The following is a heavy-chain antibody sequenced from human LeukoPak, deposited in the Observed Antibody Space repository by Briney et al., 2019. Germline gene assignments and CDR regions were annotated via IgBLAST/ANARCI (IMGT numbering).Heavy chain of an antibody. CDR3: ARSVPDYTRFDY. CDR1: GFTFSSYG. V-gene: IGHV3-33*01. J-gene: IGHJ4*02. D-gene: IGHD4-11*01. CDR2: IWYDGSNK. Sequence: GGSLRLSCAASGFTFSSYGMHWVRQAPGKGLEWVAVIWYDGSNKYYADSVKGRFTISRDNSKNTLYLQMNSLRADDTALYYCARSVPDYTRFDYWGQGALVTVSS.